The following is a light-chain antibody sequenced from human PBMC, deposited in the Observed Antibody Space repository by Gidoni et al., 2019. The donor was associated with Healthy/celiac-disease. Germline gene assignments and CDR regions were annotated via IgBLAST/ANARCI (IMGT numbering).Light chain of an antibody. Sequence: DIVMTQSPDSLAVSLGERATINCKSRQTVLDSSNNKHYLAWYQQKPGQPPKLLIYWASTRESGVPDRFSGSGSGTDFTLTISSLQAEDVAVYYCQQYYSTPPYTFGQGTKLEIK. CDR2: WAS. V-gene: IGKV4-1*01. CDR3: QQYYSTPPYT. CDR1: QTVLDSSNNKHY. J-gene: IGKJ2*01.